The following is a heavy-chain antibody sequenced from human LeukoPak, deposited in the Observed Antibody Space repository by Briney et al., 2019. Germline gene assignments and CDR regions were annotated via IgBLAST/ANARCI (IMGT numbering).Heavy chain of an antibody. D-gene: IGHD4-17*01. V-gene: IGHV1-69*13. CDR2: IIPIFGTA. Sequence: GASVKVSCKASGGTFNRYAISWVRQAPGQGLEWMGGIIPIFGTANYAQNFQGRLTITADESTSTAYMELSSLRSEDTAVYYCARRGNDYGDYLFEPWGQGTLVTVSS. CDR3: ARRGNDYGDYLFEP. CDR1: GGTFNRYA. J-gene: IGHJ5*02.